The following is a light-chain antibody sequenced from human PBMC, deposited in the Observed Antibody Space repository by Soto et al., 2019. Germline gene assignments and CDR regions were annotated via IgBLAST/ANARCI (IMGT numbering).Light chain of an antibody. Sequence: QSVLTQPPSVSGAPGQRVTISCTGSSSNIGAGYDVHWYQQLPGTAPKLLIYGNINRPSGVPDRFSCSKSGTSASLAITGLQAEDEADYYCQSYDSSLSDSRVFGGGTKLTVL. CDR1: SSNIGAGYD. V-gene: IGLV1-40*01. J-gene: IGLJ3*02. CDR2: GNI. CDR3: QSYDSSLSDSRV.